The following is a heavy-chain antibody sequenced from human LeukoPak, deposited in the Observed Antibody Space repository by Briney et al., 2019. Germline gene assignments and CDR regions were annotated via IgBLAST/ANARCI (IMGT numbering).Heavy chain of an antibody. CDR3: ARDLSTGWNDDDAFDI. J-gene: IGHJ3*02. V-gene: IGHV3-7*01. D-gene: IGHD1-1*01. CDR1: GFTFSSYW. Sequence: PGGSLRLSCAASGFTFSSYWMSWVRQAPGKGLEWVANINQDGSDKYYVDSVKGRFTISRDNAKNSLYLQMNSLRAEDTAVYYCARDLSTGWNDDDAFDIWGQGTMVTVSS. CDR2: INQDGSDK.